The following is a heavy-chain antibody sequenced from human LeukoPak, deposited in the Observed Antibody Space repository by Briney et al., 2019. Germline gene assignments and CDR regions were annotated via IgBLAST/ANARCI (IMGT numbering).Heavy chain of an antibody. Sequence: SETLSLTCTVSGGSISSYYWSWIRQPPGKGLEWIGYIYYSGSTNYNPSLKSRVTISVDTSKNQFSLKLSSVTAADTAVYYCARVVSSSWINFFDYWGQGTLVTVSS. V-gene: IGHV4-59*01. J-gene: IGHJ4*02. CDR3: ARVVSSSWINFFDY. CDR1: GGSISSYY. D-gene: IGHD6-13*01. CDR2: IYYSGST.